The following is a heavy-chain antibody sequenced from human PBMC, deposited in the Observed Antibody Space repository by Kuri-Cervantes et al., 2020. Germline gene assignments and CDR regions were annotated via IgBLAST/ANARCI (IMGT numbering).Heavy chain of an antibody. D-gene: IGHD3-22*01. CDR2: IKQDGSEK. J-gene: IGHJ3*02. V-gene: IGHV3-7*05. CDR3: AKDRFYYYDSSGGAFDI. Sequence: GGSLRLSCAASGFTFSSCWMSWVRQAPGKGLEWVANIKQDGSEKYYVDSVKGRLTISRDNAKNSLYLQMNSLRAEDTALYYCAKDRFYYYDSSGGAFDIWGQGTMVTVSS. CDR1: GFTFSSCW.